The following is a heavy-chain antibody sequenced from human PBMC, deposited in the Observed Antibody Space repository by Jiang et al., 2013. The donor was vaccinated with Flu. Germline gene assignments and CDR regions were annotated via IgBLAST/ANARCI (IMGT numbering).Heavy chain of an antibody. CDR2: ISGSGSSI. D-gene: IGHD5-24*01. CDR1: GFTFNIYE. CDR3: ARDRGGRATIYFDY. Sequence: LSCAASGFTFNIYEMNWVRQAPGKGLEWISYISGSGSSIYYADSVKGRFTISRDNVKDSVYLQMNSLRAEDTAVYYCARDRGGRATIYFDYWGQGTLVTVSS. V-gene: IGHV3-48*03. J-gene: IGHJ4*02.